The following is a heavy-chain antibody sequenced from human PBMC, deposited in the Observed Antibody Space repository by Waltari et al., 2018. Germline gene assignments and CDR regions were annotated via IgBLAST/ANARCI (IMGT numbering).Heavy chain of an antibody. Sequence: EVQLVESGGGLVQPGGSLRLSCAASGFTLGSYSMSWVRQAPGKGLECSSYIISTSSSSDYADSVKGRFTISRDNAKNSLYLQMDNLRTEDTAVYYCARETSKRFDYWGQGALVTVSS. CDR3: ARETSKRFDY. CDR2: IISTSSSS. J-gene: IGHJ4*02. CDR1: GFTLGSYS. V-gene: IGHV3-48*04.